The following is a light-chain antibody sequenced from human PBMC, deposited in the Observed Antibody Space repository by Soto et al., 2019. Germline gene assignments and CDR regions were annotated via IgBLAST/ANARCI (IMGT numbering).Light chain of an antibody. CDR3: PQSYSTPYT. J-gene: IGKJ2*01. CDR2: TAA. V-gene: IGKV1-39*01. CDR1: QRITTY. Sequence: IHMTQSPSSLSASVGDRVTITCRASQRITTYLNWYQQKPGTAPKLLISTAATLQGGVPSRFSGSGSGPDFTLTITTLQPEDFATYFCPQSYSTPYTVGQGTKLEIK.